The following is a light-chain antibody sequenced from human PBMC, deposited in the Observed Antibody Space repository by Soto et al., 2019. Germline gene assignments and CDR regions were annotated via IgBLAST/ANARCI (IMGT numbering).Light chain of an antibody. CDR1: RTINTY. Sequence: DVRMTQSPSSLSASVGDTITITCRASRTINTYLNWFQQKPGEPPRLLIYGASTLHDGVPSRFSGSGAGADFPLTISGLQPEDVESYHCQQTYSDISFGGGTKV. V-gene: IGKV1-39*01. J-gene: IGKJ4*01. CDR2: GAS. CDR3: QQTYSDIS.